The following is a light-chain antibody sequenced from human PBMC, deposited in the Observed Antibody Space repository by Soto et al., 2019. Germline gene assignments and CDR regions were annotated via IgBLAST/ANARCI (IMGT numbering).Light chain of an antibody. CDR2: AAS. CDR1: QSISSY. J-gene: IGKJ1*01. Sequence: DIQMTQSPSSLSASVGGRVTITCRASQSISSYLNWYQQKPGKVPKLLIYAASSLQGGVPSRFSGSGSGTDFTLTISSLQPEDFATYYCQQSFSAPWTFGQGTKVDIK. V-gene: IGKV1-39*01. CDR3: QQSFSAPWT.